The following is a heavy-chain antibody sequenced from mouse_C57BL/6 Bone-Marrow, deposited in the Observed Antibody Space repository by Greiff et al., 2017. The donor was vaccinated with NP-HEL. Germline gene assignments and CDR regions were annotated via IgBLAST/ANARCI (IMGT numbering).Heavy chain of an antibody. J-gene: IGHJ4*01. Sequence: EVQLQQSGAELVKPGASVKLSCTASGFNIKDYYMHWVKQRTEQGLEWIGRIDPEDGDTKYAPKFQGKATLTADTSSNTAYLQLSSLTSEDTAVYYCARDEGYAMDYWGQGTSVTVSS. CDR3: ARDEGYAMDY. V-gene: IGHV14-2*01. CDR2: IDPEDGDT. CDR1: GFNIKDYY.